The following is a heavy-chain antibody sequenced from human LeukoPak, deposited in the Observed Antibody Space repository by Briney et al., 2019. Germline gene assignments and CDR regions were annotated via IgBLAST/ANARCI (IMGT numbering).Heavy chain of an antibody. J-gene: IGHJ4*02. D-gene: IGHD2-15*01. CDR1: AFTLSGHG. CDR3: ARDRRATPMYFFDF. Sequence: TGGSLRLSCTGSAFTLSGHGMNWVRQTPGKGLEWVASIKEDGSERQYVDSVKGRFSISRDNTKGSLFLQLNSLRAEDTAVYYCARDRRATPMYFFDFWGQGTPVTVSS. CDR2: IKEDGSER. V-gene: IGHV3-7*03.